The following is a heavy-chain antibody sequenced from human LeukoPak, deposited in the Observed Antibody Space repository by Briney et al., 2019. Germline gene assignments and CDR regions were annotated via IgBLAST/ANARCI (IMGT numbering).Heavy chain of an antibody. CDR1: GYSIGTGYF. Sequence: SETLSLTCTVSGYSIGTGYFWGWLRQPAGKGLEWIGRIYSSGSTNYSPSLKSRVTMSVDTSKNQFSLKLSSVTAADTAVYYCARVVVFGVVSSDYYYYYMDVWGKGTTVTVSS. J-gene: IGHJ6*03. CDR2: IYSSGST. CDR3: ARVVVFGVVSSDYYYYYMDV. D-gene: IGHD3-3*01. V-gene: IGHV4-4*07.